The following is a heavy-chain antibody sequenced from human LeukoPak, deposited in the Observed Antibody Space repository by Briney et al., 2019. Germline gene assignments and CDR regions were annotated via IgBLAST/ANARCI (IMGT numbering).Heavy chain of an antibody. D-gene: IGHD2-2*01. CDR3: ARAGQSCSSTSCYPYMDV. V-gene: IGHV1-2*02. J-gene: IGHJ6*03. CDR2: ITPNSGGT. Sequence: ASVKVSCKASGYTFTGYYMHWVRQAPGQGLEWMGWITPNSGGTNYAQKFQGRVTMTRDTSISTAYMELSRLRSDDTAVYYCARAGQSCSSTSCYPYMDVWGKGTTVTVSS. CDR1: GYTFTGYY.